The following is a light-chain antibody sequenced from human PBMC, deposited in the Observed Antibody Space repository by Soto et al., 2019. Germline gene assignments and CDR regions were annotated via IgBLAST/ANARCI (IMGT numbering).Light chain of an antibody. CDR3: LKHRSYAWT. J-gene: IGKJ1*01. V-gene: IGKV1-17*01. Sequence: DIQMTQSPSSLSASVGDRVTITCRASEDIRNDLGWYQQKPGKAPKRLIYAASSLHSGVPPRFSGSGSGTECTLTLSSLQPEDFATYYCLKHRSYAWTFGQGTKVEIK. CDR2: AAS. CDR1: EDIRND.